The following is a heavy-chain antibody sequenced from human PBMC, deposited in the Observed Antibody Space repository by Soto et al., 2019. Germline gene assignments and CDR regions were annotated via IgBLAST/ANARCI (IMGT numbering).Heavy chain of an antibody. D-gene: IGHD5-18*01. Sequence: SETLSLTCTVSGGSISNFYWSWIRQPPGKGLEWIGYIYYSGSTNYNPSFKSRVTISVDTSKNQFSLKLSSVTAADTAVYFCVSGYPWVGFDYWGQGTLVTVSS. J-gene: IGHJ4*02. CDR3: VSGYPWVGFDY. CDR2: IYYSGST. CDR1: GGSISNFY. V-gene: IGHV4-59*12.